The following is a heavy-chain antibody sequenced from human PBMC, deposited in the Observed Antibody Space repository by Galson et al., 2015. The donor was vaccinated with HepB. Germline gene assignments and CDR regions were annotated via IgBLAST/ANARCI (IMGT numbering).Heavy chain of an antibody. J-gene: IGHJ6*02. D-gene: IGHD6-13*01. CDR1: GYSFTSYW. Sequence: QSGAEVKKPGESLKISCKGSGYSFTSYWIGWVRQMPGKGLEWMGIIYPGDSDTRYSPSFQGQVTISADKSISTAYLQWSSLKASDTAMYYCARRRYSSSWYRDYYYYGMDVWGQGTTVTVSS. CDR2: IYPGDSDT. CDR3: ARRRYSSSWYRDYYYYGMDV. V-gene: IGHV5-51*01.